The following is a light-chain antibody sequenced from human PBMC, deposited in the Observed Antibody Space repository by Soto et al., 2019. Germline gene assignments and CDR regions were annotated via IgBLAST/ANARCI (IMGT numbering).Light chain of an antibody. J-gene: IGKJ5*01. Sequence: IRLTQSPSSLSASVGDRVTITCRASQGISSYLAWYQQKPVKDPKLLIYAAFSWQSGVPSRFGCSGSATDDTLTISSLQPKGFATYYYRHRSSYPITSGQGKRLEIK. CDR2: AAF. CDR1: QGISSY. V-gene: IGKV1-9*01. CDR3: RHRSSYPIT.